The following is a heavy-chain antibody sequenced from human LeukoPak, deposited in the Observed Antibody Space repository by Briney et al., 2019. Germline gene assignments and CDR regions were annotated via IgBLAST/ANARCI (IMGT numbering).Heavy chain of an antibody. CDR1: AYTFTSYG. J-gene: IGHJ3*02. D-gene: IGHD3-9*01. V-gene: IGHV1-18*01. CDR3: ARPYYDVLTGMHDAFDI. Sequence: ASVKVSCKASAYTFTSYGISWVRQAPGQGLEWMGWISAYNGNTNYAQKLQGRVTMTTDTSTSTAYMELRSLRSDDTAVYYCARPYYDVLTGMHDAFDIWGQGTMVTVSS. CDR2: ISAYNGNT.